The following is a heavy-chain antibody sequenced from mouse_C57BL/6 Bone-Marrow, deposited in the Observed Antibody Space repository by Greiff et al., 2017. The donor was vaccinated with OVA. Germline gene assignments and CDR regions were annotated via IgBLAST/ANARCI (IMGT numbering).Heavy chain of an antibody. J-gene: IGHJ3*01. CDR2: IDPNSGGT. Sequence: QVQLQQPGAELVKPGASVKLSCKASGYTFTSYWMHWVKQRPGRGPEWIGRIDPNSGGTKYNEKFKSKATLTVDKPSSTAYMQLSSLTSEDSAVYYWARGDEYEVPRVAYWGQGTLVTVSA. V-gene: IGHV1-72*01. CDR1: GYTFTSYW. D-gene: IGHD2-4*01. CDR3: ARGDEYEVPRVAY.